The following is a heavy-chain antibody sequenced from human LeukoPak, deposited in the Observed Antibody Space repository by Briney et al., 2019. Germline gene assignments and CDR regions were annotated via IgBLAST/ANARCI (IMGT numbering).Heavy chain of an antibody. J-gene: IGHJ5*02. CDR1: GFTFRTYA. CDR3: ARVRGSNWFDP. CDR2: ISDSGDST. V-gene: IGHV3-23*01. D-gene: IGHD3-16*01. Sequence: PGGSLRLSCAASGFTFRTYAMSWVRQAPGKGLEWVSTISDSGDSTFYADSVKGRFTISRDNSKNTVYLQMNSLRVEDTAVYYCARVRGSNWFDPWGQGTLVTVSS.